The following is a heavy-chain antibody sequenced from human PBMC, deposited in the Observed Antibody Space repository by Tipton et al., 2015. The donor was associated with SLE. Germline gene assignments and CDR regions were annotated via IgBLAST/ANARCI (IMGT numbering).Heavy chain of an antibody. CDR1: GYSISSGYY. V-gene: IGHV4-38-2*02. Sequence: TLSLTCTVSGYSISSGYYWGWIRQPPGKGLEWIGSIYHSGSTYYSPSLKSRVTISVDTSKNQFSLKLSSVTAADTAVYYCARILAAAGTGGYWGQGTLVTVSS. D-gene: IGHD6-13*01. CDR2: IYHSGST. J-gene: IGHJ4*02. CDR3: ARILAAAGTGGY.